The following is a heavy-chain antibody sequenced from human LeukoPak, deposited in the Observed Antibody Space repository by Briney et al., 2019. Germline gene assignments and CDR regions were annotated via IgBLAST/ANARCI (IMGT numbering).Heavy chain of an antibody. D-gene: IGHD4-17*01. J-gene: IGHJ4*02. CDR3: ARAAGEDYGDYGFDY. CDR1: GGTFSSYA. Sequence: SVKVSCKASGGTFSSYAISWVRQAPGQGLEWMGRIIPILGIANYAQKFQGRVTITADKSTSTAYMELSSLRSEDTAVYYCARAAGEDYGDYGFDYWGQGTLVTVSS. CDR2: IIPILGIA. V-gene: IGHV1-69*04.